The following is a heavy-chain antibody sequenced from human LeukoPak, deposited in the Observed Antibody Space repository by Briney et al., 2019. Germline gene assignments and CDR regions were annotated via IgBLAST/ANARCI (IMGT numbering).Heavy chain of an antibody. D-gene: IGHD6-6*01. CDR3: ARDRQGI. Sequence: GGSLRLSCAASGFTVSSNYMSWVRQAPGKGLEWVSVIYSGGNTYYADSVKDRFTISRDNAKNSLYLQMNSLRAEDTAVYYCARDRQGIWGQGTMVTVSS. J-gene: IGHJ3*02. V-gene: IGHV3-66*01. CDR2: IYSGGNT. CDR1: GFTVSSNY.